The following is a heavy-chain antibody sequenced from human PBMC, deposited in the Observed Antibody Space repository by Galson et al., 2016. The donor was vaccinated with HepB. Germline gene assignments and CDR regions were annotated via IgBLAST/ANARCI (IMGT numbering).Heavy chain of an antibody. D-gene: IGHD1-1*01. J-gene: IGHJ4*02. CDR3: ARGGNWQFDY. CDR1: GGSISSGGYY. Sequence: TLSLTCTVSGGSISSGGYYWSWIRQHPGKGLEWIGYIYYSGSTYYNPSLKSRVTISVDTSKNQFSLKLSSVTAADTAVYYCARGGNWQFDYWGQGSLVSVSS. V-gene: IGHV4-31*03. CDR2: IYYSGST.